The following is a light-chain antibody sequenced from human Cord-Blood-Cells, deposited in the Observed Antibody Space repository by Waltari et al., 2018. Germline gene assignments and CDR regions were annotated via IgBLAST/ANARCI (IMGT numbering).Light chain of an antibody. CDR3: QQRSNWPRT. CDR2: DAS. J-gene: IGKJ1*01. V-gene: IGKV3-11*01. CDR1: QSVSSY. Sequence: EIVLTQSPATLSLSPGERATLSCRASQSVSSYLAWYQQKPGQAPRLLIYDASNRATGIPARFSGSGSGTDFTLTIISLEPEDFAVYYCQQRSNWPRTFGQGTKVEMK.